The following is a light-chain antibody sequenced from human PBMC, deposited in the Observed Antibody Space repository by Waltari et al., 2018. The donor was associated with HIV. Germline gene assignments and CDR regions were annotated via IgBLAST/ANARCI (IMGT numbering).Light chain of an antibody. CDR1: HSVSGN. V-gene: IGKV3-15*01. Sequence: ETVFTQSPVTLSVSPWERVTLPCSASHSVSGNLVWYQQKPGQAPRLLIYAASSRATDIPARFSGSGSGTDYTLTISNLQSEDSAVYYCQQNIHWPPYTFGQGTKLEIK. CDR3: QQNIHWPPYT. CDR2: AAS. J-gene: IGKJ2*01.